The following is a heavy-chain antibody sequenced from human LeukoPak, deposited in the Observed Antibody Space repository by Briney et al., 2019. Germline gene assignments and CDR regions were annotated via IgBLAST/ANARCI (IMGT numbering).Heavy chain of an antibody. Sequence: GGSLRLSCAVSGFFFSRHAMTWVRQPPGKGLEWVSALSRGGDTTYYADSVKGRFTISRDVSKNILYLQLDSLRADDTALYYCANEEVPNDYWGQGTLVTVAS. CDR1: GFFFSRHA. D-gene: IGHD4/OR15-4a*01. CDR2: LSRGGDTT. V-gene: IGHV3-23*01. J-gene: IGHJ4*02. CDR3: ANEEVPNDY.